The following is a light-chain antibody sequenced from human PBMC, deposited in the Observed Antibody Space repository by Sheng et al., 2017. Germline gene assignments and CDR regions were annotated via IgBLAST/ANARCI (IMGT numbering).Light chain of an antibody. CDR2: WAS. CDR1: QSILYNSNNKNY. J-gene: IGKJ2*01. Sequence: DIVMTQSPDSLAVSLGERATINCKSSQSILYNSNNKNYLAWYQQKPGQPPKLLIYWASTRESGVPDRFSGSGSGTDFTLTITSLQAEDVAVYYCQHYYNNPYTFGQGTKLEIK. CDR3: QHYYNNPYT. V-gene: IGKV4-1*01.